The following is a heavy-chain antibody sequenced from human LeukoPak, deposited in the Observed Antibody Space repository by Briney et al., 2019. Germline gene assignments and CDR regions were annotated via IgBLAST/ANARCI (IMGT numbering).Heavy chain of an antibody. D-gene: IGHD1-26*01. CDR2: ISYDGSNK. Sequence: PGRSLRLSCAASGFTFSSYGMHWVRQAPGKGLEWVAVISYDGSNKYYADSVKGRFTISRDNSKNTLYLQMSSLRAEDTAVYYCVTQSGSYYTIWGQGTMVTVSS. CDR3: VTQSGSYYTI. CDR1: GFTFSSYG. J-gene: IGHJ3*02. V-gene: IGHV3-30*03.